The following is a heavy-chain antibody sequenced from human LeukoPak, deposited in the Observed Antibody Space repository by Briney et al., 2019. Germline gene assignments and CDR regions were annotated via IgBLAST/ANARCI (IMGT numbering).Heavy chain of an antibody. J-gene: IGHJ4*02. Sequence: PSETLSLTCTVSGGSISSSSYYWGWIRQPPGKGLEWIANIYYSGTTYYNPSLKRRVTMSVDTSKSQFSLNLRSVTAADTALYYCARGDYGTKPTMFYFDYWGQGTLVTVSS. CDR2: IYYSGTT. V-gene: IGHV4-39*07. D-gene: IGHD4-17*01. CDR1: GGSISSSSYY. CDR3: ARGDYGTKPTMFYFDY.